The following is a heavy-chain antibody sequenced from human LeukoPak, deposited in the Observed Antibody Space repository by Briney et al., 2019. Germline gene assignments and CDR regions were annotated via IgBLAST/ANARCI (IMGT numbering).Heavy chain of an antibody. Sequence: SETLSLTCTVSGGSISSYYWSWIRQPPGKGLEWIGYIYYSGSTNYNPSLKSRVTISVDTSKNQFSLKLSSVTAADTAVYYCARPPDYSNYVDWFDPWGQGTLVTVSS. CDR1: GGSISSYY. CDR2: IYYSGST. CDR3: ARPPDYSNYVDWFDP. J-gene: IGHJ5*02. D-gene: IGHD4-11*01. V-gene: IGHV4-59*08.